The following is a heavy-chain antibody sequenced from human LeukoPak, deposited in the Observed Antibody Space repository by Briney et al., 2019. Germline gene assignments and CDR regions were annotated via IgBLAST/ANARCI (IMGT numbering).Heavy chain of an antibody. D-gene: IGHD6-13*01. CDR2: ISRSGSTI. J-gene: IGHJ6*03. Sequence: GGSLRLSCAASGFTVSSNYMSWVRQTPGKGLEWVSYISRSGSTIYYADSVMGRFTVSRDNSENSLFLQMSSLRAEDTAVYYCARDGSAWYSVNYYYYYMDVWGKGTTVTVSS. CDR1: GFTVSSNY. CDR3: ARDGSAWYSVNYYYYYMDV. V-gene: IGHV3-48*01.